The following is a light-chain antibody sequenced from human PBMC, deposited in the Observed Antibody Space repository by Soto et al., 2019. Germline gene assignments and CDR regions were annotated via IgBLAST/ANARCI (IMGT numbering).Light chain of an antibody. Sequence: EIVLTQSPGTLSLSPGERATLSCRASQSVSSSYIAWFQQKPGQAPRLLIYGASSRATGIPDRFSGSGSATDFPLTISRLEPEDFAVYYCQHYARSPRTFGQGTKVKIK. CDR1: QSVSSSY. J-gene: IGKJ1*01. V-gene: IGKV3-20*01. CDR2: GAS. CDR3: QHYARSPRT.